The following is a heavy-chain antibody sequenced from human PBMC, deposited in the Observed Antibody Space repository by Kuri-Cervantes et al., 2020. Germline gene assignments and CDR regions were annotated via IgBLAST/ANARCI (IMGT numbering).Heavy chain of an antibody. V-gene: IGHV1-2*02. CDR2: MNPNSGGT. J-gene: IGHJ3*02. D-gene: IGHD3-22*01. CDR3: ARAGITMIPGLRPDAFDI. Sequence: ASVKVSCKASGYTFTSYDINWVRQATGQGLEWMGWMNPNSGGTNYAQKFQGRVTMTRDTSISTAYMELSGLRSDDTAVYYCARAGITMIPGLRPDAFDIWGQGTMVTVSS. CDR1: GYTFTSYD.